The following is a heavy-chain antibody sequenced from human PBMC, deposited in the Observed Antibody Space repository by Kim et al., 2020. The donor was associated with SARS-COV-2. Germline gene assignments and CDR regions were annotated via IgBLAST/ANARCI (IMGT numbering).Heavy chain of an antibody. V-gene: IGHV3-74*01. Sequence: GTSYADSVKGRFTISRDNAKNTMYLQVNSLRAEDTAVYYCVRDFWRGLDHWGQGTLVTVSS. D-gene: IGHD5-12*01. J-gene: IGHJ1*01. CDR2: GT. CDR3: VRDFWRGLDH.